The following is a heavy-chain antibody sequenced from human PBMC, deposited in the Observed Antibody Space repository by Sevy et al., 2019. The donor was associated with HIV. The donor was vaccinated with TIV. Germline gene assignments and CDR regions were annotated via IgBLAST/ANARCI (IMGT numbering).Heavy chain of an antibody. J-gene: IGHJ4*02. Sequence: SETLSLTCTVSGGSINSGSYYWSWIRQPAGKGLEFIGRFYPSGSTNYNPSLKSRISMSVDTSKNHFSLNLRSVTAADTAVYYCARDCSGGSCDPSGFDLWGQGTQVTVFS. V-gene: IGHV4-61*02. CDR1: GGSINSGSYY. D-gene: IGHD2-15*01. CDR2: FYPSGST. CDR3: ARDCSGGSCDPSGFDL.